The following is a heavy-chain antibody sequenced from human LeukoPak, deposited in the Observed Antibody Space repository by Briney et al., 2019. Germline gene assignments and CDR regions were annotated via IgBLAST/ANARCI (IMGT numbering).Heavy chain of an antibody. J-gene: IGHJ4*02. D-gene: IGHD4-17*01. CDR1: GFAFSSYW. CDR2: ITSDGSST. Sequence: PGGSLRLSCAASGFAFSSYWMHWVRQVPGKGLVWVSRITSDGSSTSYADSVKGRFTISRDNAKNTLYLQMNSLRAEDTAVYYCARGDGDYVDYWGQGTLVTVS. CDR3: ARGDGDYVDY. V-gene: IGHV3-74*01.